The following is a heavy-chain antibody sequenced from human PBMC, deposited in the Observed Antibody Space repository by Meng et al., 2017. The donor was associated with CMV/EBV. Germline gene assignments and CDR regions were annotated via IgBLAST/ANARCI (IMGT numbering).Heavy chain of an antibody. V-gene: IGHV3-21*01. Sequence: GGPLRLSCAASGFTFSSYSMNWVRQAPGKGLEGVSSISSSSSYIYFADSVKGRFTISRDNAKNSLYLQMNSLRAEDTAVYYCARDRGAVTHYYYYGMDVWGQGTTVTVSS. CDR2: ISSSSSYI. D-gene: IGHD4-23*01. CDR1: GFTFSSYS. J-gene: IGHJ6*02. CDR3: ARDRGAVTHYYYYGMDV.